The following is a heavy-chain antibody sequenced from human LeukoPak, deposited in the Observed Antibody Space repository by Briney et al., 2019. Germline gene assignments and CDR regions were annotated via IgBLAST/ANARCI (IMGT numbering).Heavy chain of an antibody. J-gene: IGHJ4*02. CDR3: ARGGRLRRDYVWGSYRYLDY. CDR2: FDPEDGET. CDR1: GYTLTELS. Sequence: ASVKVSCKVSGYTLTELSMHWVRQAPGKGLEWMGGFDPEDGETIYAQKFQGRVTMTEDTSTDTAYMELSSLRSEDTAVYYCARGGRLRRDYVWGSYRYLDYWGQGTLVTVSS. V-gene: IGHV1-24*01. D-gene: IGHD3-16*02.